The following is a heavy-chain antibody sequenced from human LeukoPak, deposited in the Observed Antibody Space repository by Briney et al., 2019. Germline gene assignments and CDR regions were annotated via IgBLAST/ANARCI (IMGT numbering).Heavy chain of an antibody. J-gene: IGHJ4*02. CDR1: GFTVSSNY. V-gene: IGHV3-53*01. CDR2: IYSGGST. Sequence: PGXSLRLSCAASGFTVSSNYMSWVRQAPGKGLEWGSVIYSGGSTYDSDSVKGRFTISRDSSKNTLYLQMNSLRAEDTAVYYCARDHGDYWGQGTLVTVSS. CDR3: ARDHGDY.